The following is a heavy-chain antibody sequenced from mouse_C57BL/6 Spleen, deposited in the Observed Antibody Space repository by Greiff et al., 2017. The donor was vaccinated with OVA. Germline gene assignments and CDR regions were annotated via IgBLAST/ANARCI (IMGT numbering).Heavy chain of an antibody. CDR1: GFNIKDYY. Sequence: VQLQQSGAELVKPGASVKLSCTASGFNIKDYYMHWVKQRTEQGLEWIGRIDPADGETKYAQKFQGKATITADTSYNTAYRQLSSLTSEDAAVYYCARTTDFDVWGTGTTLTVSS. J-gene: IGHJ1*03. V-gene: IGHV14-2*01. CDR2: IDPADGET. CDR3: ARTTDFDV. D-gene: IGHD1-1*01.